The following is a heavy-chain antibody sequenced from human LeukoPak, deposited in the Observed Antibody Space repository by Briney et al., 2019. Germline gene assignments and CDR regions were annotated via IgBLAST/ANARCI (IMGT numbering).Heavy chain of an antibody. CDR1: GGSISSGSYY. Sequence: SETLSLTCTVSGGSISSGSYYWSWIRQPAGKGLEWIGRIYTSGSTNYNPSLKSRVTISVDTSKNQFSLKLGSVTAADTAVYYCARGGREPQDYWGQGTLVTVSS. CDR3: ARGGREPQDY. D-gene: IGHD1-26*01. J-gene: IGHJ4*02. CDR2: IYTSGST. V-gene: IGHV4-61*02.